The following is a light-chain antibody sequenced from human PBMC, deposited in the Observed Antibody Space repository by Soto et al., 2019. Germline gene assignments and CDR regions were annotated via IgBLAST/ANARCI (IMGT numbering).Light chain of an antibody. CDR1: QTIYSKY. CDR3: QHYGTSPIT. Sequence: EIVLTQSPGTLSLSPGERATLSCRASQTIYSKYLGWDQKKPGQDTRLVIYGASFGATGIPDRFSGSGSGTDFTLTISGLEPEDFAVYYCQHYGTSPITFGQGTRLEI. CDR2: GAS. V-gene: IGKV3-20*01. J-gene: IGKJ5*01.